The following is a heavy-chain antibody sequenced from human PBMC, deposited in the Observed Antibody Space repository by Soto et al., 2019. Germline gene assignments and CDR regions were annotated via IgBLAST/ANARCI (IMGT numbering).Heavy chain of an antibody. Sequence: TLSLTCTVSGGSISSGGYYWSWIRQHPGKGLEWIGYIYYSGSTYYNPPLKSRVTISVDTSKNQFSLKLSSVTAADTAVYYCARILPYGIDYWGQGTLVTVSS. V-gene: IGHV4-31*03. D-gene: IGHD3-10*01. CDR3: ARILPYGIDY. CDR1: GGSISSGGYY. J-gene: IGHJ4*02. CDR2: IYYSGST.